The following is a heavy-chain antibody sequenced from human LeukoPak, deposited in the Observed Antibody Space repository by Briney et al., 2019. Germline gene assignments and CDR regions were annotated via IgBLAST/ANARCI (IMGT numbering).Heavy chain of an antibody. CDR1: GGCICRHY. V-gene: IGHV4-59*11. J-gene: IGHJ3*02. CDR2: IYYSGST. Sequence: PSETLSLTCTVSGGCICRHYWSWLQQPPGKGLEWIGYIYYSGSTNYNPSLRSRVTMSVDTSKNQFSLKLSSVTAADTAVYYCARDKDYYESGCAFDIWGQGTMVTVSS. D-gene: IGHD3-22*01. CDR3: ARDKDYYESGCAFDI.